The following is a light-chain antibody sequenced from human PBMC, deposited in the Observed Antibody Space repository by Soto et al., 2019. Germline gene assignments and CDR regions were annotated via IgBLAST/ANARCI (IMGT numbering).Light chain of an antibody. Sequence: QPVLTQSPSASASLGASVKLTCTLSSGHSTYAIAWLRRQPEKGPRFLMKVNSDGSHSKGVGIPDRFSGSSSGAERSLTISSLQSEDEADYYCHTWGAGIVVFGGGTKLTVL. CDR2: VNSDGSH. V-gene: IGLV4-69*02. J-gene: IGLJ2*01. CDR1: SGHSTYA. CDR3: HTWGAGIVV.